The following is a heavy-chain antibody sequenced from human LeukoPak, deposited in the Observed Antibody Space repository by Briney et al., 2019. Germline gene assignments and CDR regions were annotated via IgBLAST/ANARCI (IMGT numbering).Heavy chain of an antibody. V-gene: IGHV4-59*12. CDR2: IYYSGST. Sequence: PSETLSLTCTVSGGSISSYYWSWIRQPPGKGLEWIGYIYYSGSTNYNPSLKSRVTISVDTSKNQFSLKLSSVTAADTAVYYCARVPVVVPAAMERWFDPWGQGTLVTVSS. CDR1: GGSISSYY. CDR3: ARVPVVVPAAMERWFDP. J-gene: IGHJ5*02. D-gene: IGHD2-2*01.